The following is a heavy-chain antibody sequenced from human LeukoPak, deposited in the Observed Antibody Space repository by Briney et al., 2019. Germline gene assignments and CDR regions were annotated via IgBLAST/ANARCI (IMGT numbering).Heavy chain of an antibody. CDR3: ARDTYNYGSSAYYFDY. CDR1: GGSISSYF. V-gene: IGHV4-4*07. Sequence: PSETLSLTCTVSGGSISSYFWSWIRQPAGKGLECIGRISTSGSTNYNPSLKSRVTMSVDTSKNQFSLKLSSVTAADTAVYYCARDTYNYGSSAYYFDYWGQGTLVTVSS. J-gene: IGHJ4*02. D-gene: IGHD5-18*01. CDR2: ISTSGST.